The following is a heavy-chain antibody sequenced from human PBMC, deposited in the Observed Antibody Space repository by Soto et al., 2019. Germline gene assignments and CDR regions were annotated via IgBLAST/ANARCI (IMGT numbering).Heavy chain of an antibody. CDR2: IGAARDP. CDR1: GSTFSDYD. D-gene: IGHD2-2*01. J-gene: IGHJ6*02. CDR3: ARAFSGRLPCRAEYCCALDV. V-gene: IGHV3-13*05. Sequence: PGGSLRLSCTASGSTFSDYDMHWVRQAAGKGLEWVSTIGAARDPYYTGSVKGRFTISRENARHSMFLQMNSVTVGDTAVYYCARAFSGRLPCRAEYCCALDVRGQGTKVNVSS.